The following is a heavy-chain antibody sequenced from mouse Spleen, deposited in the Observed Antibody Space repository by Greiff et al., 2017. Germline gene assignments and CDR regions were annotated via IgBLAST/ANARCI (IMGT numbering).Heavy chain of an antibody. Sequence: VKLVESGPGLVQPSQSLSITCTVSGFSLTSYGVHWVRQSPGKGLEWLGVIWSGGSTDYNAAFISRLSISKDNSKSQVFFKMNSLQADDTAIYYCARNTLALYYFDYWGQGTTLTVSS. CDR3: ARNTLALYYFDY. J-gene: IGHJ2*01. CDR1: GFSLTSYG. D-gene: IGHD6-1*01. V-gene: IGHV2-4-1*01. CDR2: IWSGGST.